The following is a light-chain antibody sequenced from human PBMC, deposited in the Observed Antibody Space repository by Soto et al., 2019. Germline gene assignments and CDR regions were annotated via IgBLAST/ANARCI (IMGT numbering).Light chain of an antibody. J-gene: IGKJ5*01. Sequence: EIVLTQSPVTLSVSPGERAILSCRASQNIRSNLAWYQQRPGQAPRLLLYGASDRATGVPARVSGSGSGTEFTLTISRLEPEDFAVYACQQYGRAPITFGQGTRLEIK. CDR1: QNIRSN. CDR2: GAS. CDR3: QQYGRAPIT. V-gene: IGKV3-15*01.